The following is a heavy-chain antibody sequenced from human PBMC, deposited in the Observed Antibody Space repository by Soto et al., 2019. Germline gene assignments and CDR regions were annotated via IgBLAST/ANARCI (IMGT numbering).Heavy chain of an antibody. V-gene: IGHV1-2*02. J-gene: IGHJ4*02. Sequence: GASVKVSCKASGYTFSDYYLHWVRHAPGQGLEWMGWINPDSGDTNYAPNFQGRVTMTRDTSISTAYMNLIRLRSDDTAVYYCARSXGVIVVVPAAIAHPPNQWGQGTLVTVSS. CDR2: INPDSGDT. CDR1: GYTFSDYY. CDR3: ARSXGVIVVVPAAIAHPPNQ. D-gene: IGHD2-2*02.